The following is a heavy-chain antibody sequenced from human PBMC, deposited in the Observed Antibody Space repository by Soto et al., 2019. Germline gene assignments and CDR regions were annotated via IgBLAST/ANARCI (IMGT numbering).Heavy chain of an antibody. V-gene: IGHV4-31*03. J-gene: IGHJ4*02. Sequence: QVQLQESGPGLVKPSQTLSLTCTVSGGSISSGGYYWSWIRQHPGKGLEWIGYIYHIGSTYYNPSLKSRVTISVDTSKNQFSLKLSSVTAADTAVYYCARNLCGGDCYPHFDYWGQGTLVTVSS. CDR3: ARNLCGGDCYPHFDY. D-gene: IGHD2-21*02. CDR2: IYHIGST. CDR1: GGSISSGGYY.